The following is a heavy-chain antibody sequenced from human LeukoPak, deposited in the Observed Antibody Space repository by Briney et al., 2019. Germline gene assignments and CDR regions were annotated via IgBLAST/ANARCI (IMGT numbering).Heavy chain of an antibody. D-gene: IGHD1-7*01. Sequence: GGSLRLSCAASGFTFSSYSMNWVRQAPGKGLEWVSYISSSSSTKYYADSVKGRFTISRDNAKNSLYLQMNSLRAEDTAVYYCASNNWNYNYYFDYWGQGTLVTVSS. CDR3: ASNNWNYNYYFDY. CDR2: ISSSSSTK. V-gene: IGHV3-48*04. CDR1: GFTFSSYS. J-gene: IGHJ4*02.